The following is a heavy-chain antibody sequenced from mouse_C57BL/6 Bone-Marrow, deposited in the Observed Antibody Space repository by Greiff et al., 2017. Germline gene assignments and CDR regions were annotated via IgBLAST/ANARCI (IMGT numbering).Heavy chain of an antibody. J-gene: IGHJ4*01. Sequence: QVQLQQSGPELVKPGASVKISCKACGYSFTSYYIHWVKQRPGQGLEWIGWIYPGSGNTKYNEKFKGKATLTAYTSSSTAYMQLSSLTSEDSAVYYCARLYYYAMDYWGQGTSVTVSS. CDR3: ARLYYYAMDY. CDR2: IYPGSGNT. CDR1: GYSFTSYY. V-gene: IGHV1-66*01.